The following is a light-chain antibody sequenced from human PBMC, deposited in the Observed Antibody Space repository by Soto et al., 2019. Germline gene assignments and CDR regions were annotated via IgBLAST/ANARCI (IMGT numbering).Light chain of an antibody. CDR2: GAS. V-gene: IGKV3-15*01. Sequence: EIVMTQSPGTLSVSPGERATLSCRASQSVSANFAWYHQKRGQAPRLLIYGASTRATGIPATFSGSGSGKEFTLTISSLQSEDFAVYYCQQYNKWPLTFGGGTKVEIK. J-gene: IGKJ4*01. CDR3: QQYNKWPLT. CDR1: QSVSAN.